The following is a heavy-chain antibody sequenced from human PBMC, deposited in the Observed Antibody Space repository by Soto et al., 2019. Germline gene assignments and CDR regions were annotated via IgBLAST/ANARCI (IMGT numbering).Heavy chain of an antibody. D-gene: IGHD6-13*01. Sequence: PGQFLKISCEAAGYCFTNYCIRWVLQLPGKGLEWMGIIYPGDSDTRYSPSFQGQVTISADKSISTAYLQWSSLKASDTAMYYCARRYSSSWYYFDYWGQGTLVTVSS. CDR2: IYPGDSDT. CDR3: ARRYSSSWYYFDY. CDR1: GYCFTNYC. J-gene: IGHJ4*02. V-gene: IGHV5-51*03.